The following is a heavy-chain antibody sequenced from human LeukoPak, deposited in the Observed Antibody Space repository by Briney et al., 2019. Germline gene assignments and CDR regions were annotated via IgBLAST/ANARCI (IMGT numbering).Heavy chain of an antibody. D-gene: IGHD5-18*01. Sequence: ASVKVSCKASGYTFTSYAISWVRQAPGQGLEWMGGIIPIFGTANYAQKFQGRVTITADKSTSTAYMELSSLRSEDTAVYYCARVGRGYSYGLNYYYYMDVWGKGTTVTVSS. CDR3: ARVGRGYSYGLNYYYYMDV. V-gene: IGHV1-69*06. CDR2: IIPIFGTA. J-gene: IGHJ6*03. CDR1: GYTFTSYA.